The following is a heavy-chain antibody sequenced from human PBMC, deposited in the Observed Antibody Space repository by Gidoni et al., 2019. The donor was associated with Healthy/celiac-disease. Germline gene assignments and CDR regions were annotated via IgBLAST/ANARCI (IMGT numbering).Heavy chain of an antibody. D-gene: IGHD3-3*01. CDR2: IKHDGREK. CDR3: ARGAILEWLLPNYYYYGMDV. V-gene: IGHV3-7*01. CDR1: GFPFSSYW. J-gene: IGHJ6*02. Sequence: EVQLVESGGGLVQPGGSLRLSCAASGFPFSSYWLSWVRQAPGKGLEWVANIKHDGREKYYVDSVKGRFTISRDNAKNSLYLQMNSLRAEDTAVYYCARGAILEWLLPNYYYYGMDVWGQGTTVTVSS.